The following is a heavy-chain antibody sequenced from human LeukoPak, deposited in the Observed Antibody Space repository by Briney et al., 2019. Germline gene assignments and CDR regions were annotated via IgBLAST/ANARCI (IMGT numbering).Heavy chain of an antibody. CDR1: GFTFSSYA. CDR2: ISYDGSNK. J-gene: IGHJ4*02. D-gene: IGHD4-17*01. V-gene: IGHV3-30-3*01. Sequence: GSLRLSCAASGFTFSSYAMHWVRQAPGKGLEWVAVISYDGSNKYYADSVKGRFTISRDNSKNTLYLQMNSLRAEDTAVYYCARGGRYGVYGPFDYWGQGTLVTVSS. CDR3: ARGGRYGVYGPFDY.